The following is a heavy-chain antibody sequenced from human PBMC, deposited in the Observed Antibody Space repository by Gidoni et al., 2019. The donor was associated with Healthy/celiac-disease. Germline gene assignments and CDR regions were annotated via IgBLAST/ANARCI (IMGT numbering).Heavy chain of an antibody. V-gene: IGHV4-34*01. J-gene: IGHJ4*02. CDR2: INHSGST. CDR3: ARVGGKRYYFDY. CDR1: GGSFSGYY. D-gene: IGHD3-16*01. Sequence: QVQLQQWGAGLLKPSETLSLTCDVDGGSFSGYYWSWIRQPPGKGLEWIGEINHSGSTNYNPSLKSRVTISVDTSKNQFSLKLSSVTAADTAVYYCARVGGKRYYFDYWGQGTLVTVSS.